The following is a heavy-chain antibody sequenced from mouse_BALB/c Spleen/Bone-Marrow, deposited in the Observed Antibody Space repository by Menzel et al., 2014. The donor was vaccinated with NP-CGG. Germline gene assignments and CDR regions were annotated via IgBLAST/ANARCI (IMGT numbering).Heavy chain of an antibody. J-gene: IGHJ4*01. V-gene: IGHV5-15*02. CDR3: ARLYGSGYGYAMDY. Sequence: EVQRVESGGGLVQPGGSRKLSCAASGFTFSDYGMAWVRQAPGKGPEGVAFISNLAYSICYADTVTGRFTISRENAKNTLYLEMSSLRSEDTAMYYCARLYGSGYGYAMDYWGQGTSVTVSS. CDR2: ISNLAYSI. CDR1: GFTFSDYG. D-gene: IGHD1-1*01.